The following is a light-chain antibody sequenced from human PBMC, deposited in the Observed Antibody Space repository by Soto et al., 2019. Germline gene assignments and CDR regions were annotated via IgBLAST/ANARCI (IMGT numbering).Light chain of an antibody. J-gene: IGKJ4*01. Sequence: EVVLTQSPATLSLSPGERATLSCRASQSIRNYLAWYQQKPGQAPRLLIYDASNRATGIPARFSGSGSGTDFMLTISSLEPEDSGVYYCQQRNDWVTFGGGTKVEIK. V-gene: IGKV3-11*01. CDR2: DAS. CDR3: QQRNDWVT. CDR1: QSIRNY.